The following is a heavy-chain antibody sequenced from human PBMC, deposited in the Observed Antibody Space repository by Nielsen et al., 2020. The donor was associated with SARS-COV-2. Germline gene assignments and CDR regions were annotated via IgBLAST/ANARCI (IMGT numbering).Heavy chain of an antibody. Sequence: VRQAPGKGLEWVSSISSSSSYIYYADSVKGRFTISRDNTKNSLYLQMNSLRAEDTAVYYCANLGYCSSTSCYWDYYYSMDVWGQGTTVTVSS. V-gene: IGHV3-21*01. CDR2: ISSSSSYI. CDR3: ANLGYCSSTSCYWDYYYSMDV. D-gene: IGHD2-2*01. J-gene: IGHJ6*02.